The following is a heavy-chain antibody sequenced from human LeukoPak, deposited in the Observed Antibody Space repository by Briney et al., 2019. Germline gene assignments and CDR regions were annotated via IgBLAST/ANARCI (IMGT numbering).Heavy chain of an antibody. CDR2: IYHSGST. D-gene: IGHD6-13*01. J-gene: IGHJ4*02. CDR3: ARVLRGSNWYCFDY. V-gene: IGHV4-30-2*01. CDR1: GGSISSGGYY. Sequence: SQTLSLTCTVSGGSISSGGYYWSWIRQPPGKGLEWIGYIYHSGSTYYNPSLKSRVTISVDRSKNQFSLKLSSVTAADTAVYYCARVLRGSNWYCFDYWGQGTLVTVSS.